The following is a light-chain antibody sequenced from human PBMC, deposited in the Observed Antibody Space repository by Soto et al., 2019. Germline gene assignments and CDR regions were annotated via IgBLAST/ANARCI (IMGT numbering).Light chain of an antibody. V-gene: IGKV1-27*01. J-gene: IGKJ1*01. CDR3: QKYNSAPQT. Sequence: DIQMTQSPSSLSASVGDRVTITCRASQDISNYLAWYQQKPGKVPKRLIYAASTSRSGVPSRFSGSGSGTDFTLTISSLQPEDVATYYCQKYNSAPQTFGQGTKVEVK. CDR1: QDISNY. CDR2: AAS.